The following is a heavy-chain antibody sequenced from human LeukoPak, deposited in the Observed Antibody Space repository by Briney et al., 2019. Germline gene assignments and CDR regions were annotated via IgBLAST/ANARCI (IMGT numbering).Heavy chain of an antibody. CDR3: VSLARDY. J-gene: IGHJ4*02. CDR2: ISGSGGST. D-gene: IGHD3-3*02. Sequence: PGGSLRLSCAASGFTFSSYAMSWVRQAPGKGLEWVSAISGSGGSTYYADSVKGRFTISRDNTKNMLFLRMNSPRVEDTAVYFCVSLARDYWGQGTLVSVSS. V-gene: IGHV3-23*01. CDR1: GFTFSSYA.